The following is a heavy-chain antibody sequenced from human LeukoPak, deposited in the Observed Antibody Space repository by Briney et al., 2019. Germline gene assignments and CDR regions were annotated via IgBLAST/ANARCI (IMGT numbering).Heavy chain of an antibody. CDR2: INLNSGDT. CDR1: GSTFIGSY. D-gene: IGHD2/OR15-2a*01. J-gene: IGHJ6*03. CDR3: ARGHPNIAYYYMDV. Sequence: GASVRVSCTASGSTFIGSYMHWGRQAPGQGLGWMGWINLNSGDTNNAQKFQGRVTMTRDTSISTAYMELSRLTSDDTAVYYCARGHPNIAYYYMDVWGKGTTVTVSS. V-gene: IGHV1-2*02.